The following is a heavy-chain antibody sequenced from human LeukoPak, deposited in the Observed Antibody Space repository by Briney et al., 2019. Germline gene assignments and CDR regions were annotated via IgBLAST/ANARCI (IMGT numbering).Heavy chain of an antibody. J-gene: IGHJ1*01. CDR3: ARTPSYDSSSRWFQH. D-gene: IGHD3-22*01. Sequence: PSETLSLTCAVYGGSFSGYYWSWIRQPPGKGLEWIGYIYYSGSTYYNPSLKSRVTISVDTSKNQFSLKLSSVTAADTAVYYCARTPSYDSSSRWFQHWGQGTLVTVSS. CDR1: GGSFSGYY. CDR2: IYYSGST. V-gene: IGHV4-34*09.